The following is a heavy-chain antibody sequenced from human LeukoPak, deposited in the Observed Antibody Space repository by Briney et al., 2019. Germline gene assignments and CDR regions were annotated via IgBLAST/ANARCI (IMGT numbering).Heavy chain of an antibody. D-gene: IGHD3-10*01. CDR1: GFTFSSYW. CDR2: IKQDGSEK. CDR3: ATIPEAVWFGELFGYFDY. Sequence: PGGSLRLSCAASGFTFSSYWMSWVRQAPGKGLEWVANIKQDGSEKYYVDSVKGRFTISRDNAKNSLYLQMNSLRAEDTAVYYCATIPEAVWFGELFGYFDYWGQGTLVTVSS. V-gene: IGHV3-7*01. J-gene: IGHJ4*02.